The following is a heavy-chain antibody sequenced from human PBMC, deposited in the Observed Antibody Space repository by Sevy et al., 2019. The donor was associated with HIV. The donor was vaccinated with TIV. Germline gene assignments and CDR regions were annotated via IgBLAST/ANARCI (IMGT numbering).Heavy chain of an antibody. CDR2: INQDAIEK. D-gene: IGHD2-8*01. Sequence: GGSLRLSCAASGFTFRTYWMSWVRQAPGKGLEWVANINQDAIEKYYVDSVKGRFTVSRDNAKNLLYLQMTSLRAEDAAVYYCARAFYCTKGVCYRVDPWGQGTLVTVSS. V-gene: IGHV3-7*01. CDR3: ARAFYCTKGVCYRVDP. J-gene: IGHJ5*02. CDR1: GFTFRTYW.